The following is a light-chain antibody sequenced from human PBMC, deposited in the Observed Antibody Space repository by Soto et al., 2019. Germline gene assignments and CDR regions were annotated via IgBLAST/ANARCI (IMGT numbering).Light chain of an antibody. Sequence: DIVMTQSPDSLSVSLGERATINCKSSQSVLYSSKNKNYLAWYQQRPGQPPKLLIYWASTRESGVPDRFSGSGSGTDFTLTISSLQAEDVAVYYCQQYYSNPLLTFGGGTKVEIK. J-gene: IGKJ4*01. CDR2: WAS. V-gene: IGKV4-1*01. CDR3: QQYYSNPLLT. CDR1: QSVLYSSKNKNY.